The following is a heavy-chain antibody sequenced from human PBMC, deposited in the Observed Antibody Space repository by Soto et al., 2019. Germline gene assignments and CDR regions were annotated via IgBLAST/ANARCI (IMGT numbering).Heavy chain of an antibody. V-gene: IGHV3-23*01. CDR1: GFTFSSYA. D-gene: IGHD3-22*01. CDR3: AQDPSRGSYDSIDTLNAMDI. CDR2: ISGSGGST. Sequence: RGSLKLSCAASGFTFSSYAMSWVRQAPGKGLEWVSAISGSGGSTYYADSVKGRFTISRDNSKNTLYLQMNSLRAEDTAVYYFAQDPSRGSYDSIDTLNAMDIWGQGTSV. J-gene: IGHJ6*01.